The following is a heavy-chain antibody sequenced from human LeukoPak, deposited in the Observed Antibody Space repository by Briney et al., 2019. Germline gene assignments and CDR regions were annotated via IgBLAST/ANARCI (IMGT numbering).Heavy chain of an antibody. V-gene: IGHV3-66*01. D-gene: IGHD2-15*01. Sequence: GGSLRLSCAASGFTVSSNYMSWVRQAPGKGLEWVSVIYSGGSTYYADSVKGRFTISRDSSKNTLYLQMNSLRAEDTAVYYCARDLQTTYCSGGSCYGSAVYWGQGTLVTVSS. CDR2: IYSGGST. J-gene: IGHJ4*02. CDR3: ARDLQTTYCSGGSCYGSAVY. CDR1: GFTVSSNY.